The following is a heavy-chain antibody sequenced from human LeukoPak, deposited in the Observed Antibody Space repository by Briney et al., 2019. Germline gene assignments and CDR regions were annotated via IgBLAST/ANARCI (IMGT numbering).Heavy chain of an antibody. Sequence: PSETLSLTCTVSGYSISSGYYWGWLGQPPGKGLEWIGSIYHSGSTYYNPALKSRVTISVDTSKNQFSLKLSSVTAADTAVYYCASSVTGYYYGSGSYLIPGWAFDYWGQGTLVTVSP. D-gene: IGHD3-10*01. CDR1: GYSISSGYY. J-gene: IGHJ4*02. CDR2: IYHSGST. V-gene: IGHV4-38-2*02. CDR3: ASSVTGYYYGSGSYLIPGWAFDY.